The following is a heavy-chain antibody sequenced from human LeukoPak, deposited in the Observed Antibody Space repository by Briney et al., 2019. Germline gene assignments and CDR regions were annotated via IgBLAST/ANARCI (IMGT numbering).Heavy chain of an antibody. J-gene: IGHJ2*01. Sequence: ASVTVSCKAAVYTFTSHDINWVRQAAGQGLEWLGWMNPTSGYTGYAQKFQGRITLTRDTSISTAYMELSSLRSDDTAVYYCARMRGYSLGYWYLDVWGRGTLDSVSS. D-gene: IGHD5-18*01. V-gene: IGHV1-8*01. CDR3: ARMRGYSLGYWYLDV. CDR1: VYTFTSHD. CDR2: MNPTSGYT.